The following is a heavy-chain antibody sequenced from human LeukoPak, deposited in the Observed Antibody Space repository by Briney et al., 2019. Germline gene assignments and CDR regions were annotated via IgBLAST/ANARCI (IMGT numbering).Heavy chain of an antibody. CDR1: GGSISGSSYY. V-gene: IGHV4-39*01. CDR3: ARGPLLGVFNY. Sequence: TSETLSLTCTVSGGSISGSSYYWGWIRQPPGKGLEWIGNIYYSGSSYYNPSLKSRVTISVDTSKNQFSLTLSSVTAADTAVYYCARGPLLGVFNYWGQGTLVTVSS. D-gene: IGHD2-15*01. CDR2: IYYSGSS. J-gene: IGHJ4*02.